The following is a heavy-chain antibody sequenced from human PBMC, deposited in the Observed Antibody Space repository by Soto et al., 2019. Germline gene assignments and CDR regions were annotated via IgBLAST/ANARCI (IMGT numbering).Heavy chain of an antibody. J-gene: IGHJ4*02. CDR3: ASVIGGLYYFDY. Sequence: QVQLVQSGAEVKKPGASVKVSCKASGYTFTSYAMHWVRQAPGQRLEWMGWINAGNGNTKYSQKFQGRVTITRDTSASTAYMELSRLRSDDTAVYSCASVIGGLYYFDYWGQGTLVTVSS. D-gene: IGHD3-16*02. CDR1: GYTFTSYA. V-gene: IGHV1-3*01. CDR2: INAGNGNT.